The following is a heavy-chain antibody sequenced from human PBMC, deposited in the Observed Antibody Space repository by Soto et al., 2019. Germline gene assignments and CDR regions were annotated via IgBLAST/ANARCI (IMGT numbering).Heavy chain of an antibody. CDR3: ARGRWREPPAAYPLDY. CDR2: INAGNGKT. V-gene: IGHV1-3*01. J-gene: IGHJ4*02. D-gene: IGHD6-13*01. Sequence: ASVKVSCKASGYIFTGYAVHWVRQAPGQRPEWMGWINAGNGKTKYSEKVQGRVTISRDTSASTAYMELSSRRSEDTAVYTCARGRWREPPAAYPLDYWGQGTLVTVSA. CDR1: GYIFTGYA.